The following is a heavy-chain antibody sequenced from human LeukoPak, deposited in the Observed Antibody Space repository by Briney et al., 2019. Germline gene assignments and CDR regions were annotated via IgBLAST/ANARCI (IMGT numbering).Heavy chain of an antibody. D-gene: IGHD1-26*01. J-gene: IGHJ3*02. CDR1: GFTFSSYG. V-gene: IGHV3-30*18. CDR2: ISYDGSNK. Sequence: GGSLRLSCAASGFTFSSYGMHWVRQAPGKGLEWVAVISYDGSNKYYADSVKGRFTISRDNSKNTLYLQMNSLRAEDTAVYYCAKAIVGADGGAFDIWGQGTMVTVSS. CDR3: AKAIVGADGGAFDI.